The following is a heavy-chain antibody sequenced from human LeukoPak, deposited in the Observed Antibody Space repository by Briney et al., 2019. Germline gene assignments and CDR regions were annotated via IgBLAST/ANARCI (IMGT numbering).Heavy chain of an antibody. CDR1: GYSFTGYY. CDR3: ARERTTVVTLDYYGMDV. J-gene: IGHJ6*02. D-gene: IGHD4-23*01. V-gene: IGHV1-2*02. CDR2: INPNSGGT. Sequence: ASVKVSCKASGYSFTGYYIHWVRQAPGQGLEWMGWINPNSGGTKYAQKFQGRLTMTRDTSISAANMELSRLRSDDTAVYYCARERTTVVTLDYYGMDVWGQGTTVTVSS.